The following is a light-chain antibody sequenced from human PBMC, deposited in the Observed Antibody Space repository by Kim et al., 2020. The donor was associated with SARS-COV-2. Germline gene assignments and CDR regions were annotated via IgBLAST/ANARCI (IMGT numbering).Light chain of an antibody. CDR2: AAS. V-gene: IGKV1-39*01. CDR1: QSISNY. CDR3: QQSYSIPLT. J-gene: IGKJ1*01. Sequence: ASVGDRVTITCRASQSISNYLNWYQQKPGTAPKFLIYAASSLQSGVPSRFSGSGSGTDFTLTISSLQPEDFATYYCQQSYSIPLTFGQGTKVDIK.